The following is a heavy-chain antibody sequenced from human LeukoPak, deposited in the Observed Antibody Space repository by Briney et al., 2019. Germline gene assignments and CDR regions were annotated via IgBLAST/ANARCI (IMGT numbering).Heavy chain of an antibody. J-gene: IGHJ4*02. D-gene: IGHD3-9*01. CDR1: GFTFSSFW. CDR2: INSVGSST. Sequence: GGSLRLSCAASGFTFSSFWMHWVRQAPGKGLVWVSRINSVGSSTSYADSVKGRFTISRDNAKNTLYLQMNSLRADDTAVYYCARDRTYSDILIWGQGTLVTVSS. V-gene: IGHV3-74*01. CDR3: ARDRTYSDILI.